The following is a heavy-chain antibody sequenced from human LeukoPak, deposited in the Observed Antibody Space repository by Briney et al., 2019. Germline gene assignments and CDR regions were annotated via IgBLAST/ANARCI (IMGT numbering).Heavy chain of an antibody. J-gene: IGHJ4*02. Sequence: SETLSLTCTVSGGSISSSSYYWGWIRQPPGKGLEWIGSIYYSGSTYYNPSLKSRVTISVDTSKNQFSLKLSSVTAADTAVYYCARGRGAPYFDYWGQGTLVTVSS. V-gene: IGHV4-39*07. CDR2: IYYSGST. CDR1: GGSISSSSYY. CDR3: ARGRGAPYFDY. D-gene: IGHD3-10*01.